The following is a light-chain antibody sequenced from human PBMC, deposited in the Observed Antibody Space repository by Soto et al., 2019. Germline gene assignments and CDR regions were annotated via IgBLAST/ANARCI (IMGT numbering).Light chain of an antibody. V-gene: IGLV2-14*01. J-gene: IGLJ1*01. Sequence: QSSLAQPASVSGSPGQSITISCTGTSSDVGRYNYVAWYQQHPGKAPKVLIFEVSNRPSGVSSRFSGSKSGNTASLNISGLQAEDEADYYCSSYATSSTRVFGTGTQGTVL. CDR2: EVS. CDR1: SSDVGRYNY. CDR3: SSYATSSTRV.